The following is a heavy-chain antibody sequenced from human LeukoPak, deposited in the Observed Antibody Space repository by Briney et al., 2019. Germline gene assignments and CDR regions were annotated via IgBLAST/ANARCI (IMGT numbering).Heavy chain of an antibody. CDR2: ISHRVSDV. CDR3: AKDILEAGLFFDY. D-gene: IGHD6-13*01. V-gene: IGHV3-11*01. CDR1: GFTFSDYY. Sequence: PGGSLRLSCVASGFTFSDYYMSWLRQAPGKGLEWVSYISHRVSDVQYADSVKGRFTISRDNARNSLYLQMNGLRAEDTAVYYCAKDILEAGLFFDYWGQGTLVTVSS. J-gene: IGHJ4*02.